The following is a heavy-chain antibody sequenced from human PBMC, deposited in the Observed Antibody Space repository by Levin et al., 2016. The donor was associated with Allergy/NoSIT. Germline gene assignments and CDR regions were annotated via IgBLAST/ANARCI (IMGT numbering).Heavy chain of an antibody. D-gene: IGHD5-18*01. CDR3: AKDGGGQEQLWLYYYYYGMDV. Sequence: VRQMPGKGLEWVAVISYDGSNKYYADSVKGRFTISRDNSKNTLYLQMNSLRAEDTAVYYCAKDGGGQEQLWLYYYYYGMDVWGQGTTVTVSS. CDR2: ISYDGSNK. J-gene: IGHJ6*02. V-gene: IGHV3-30*18.